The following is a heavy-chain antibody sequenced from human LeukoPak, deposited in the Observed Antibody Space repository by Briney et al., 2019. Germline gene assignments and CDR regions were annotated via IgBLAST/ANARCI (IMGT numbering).Heavy chain of an antibody. V-gene: IGHV3-66*01. CDR1: GFTVSSNY. CDR3: ARGQIASYGYKAWGYFDY. Sequence: GGSLRLSCAAAGFTVSSNYMSWARQAPGRGLEWVSVIYSGGSTYYADSVKGRFTISRDNSKNTLYLQMNSLRAEDTAVYYCARGQIASYGYKAWGYFDYWGQGTLVTVSS. D-gene: IGHD5-18*01. CDR2: IYSGGST. J-gene: IGHJ4*02.